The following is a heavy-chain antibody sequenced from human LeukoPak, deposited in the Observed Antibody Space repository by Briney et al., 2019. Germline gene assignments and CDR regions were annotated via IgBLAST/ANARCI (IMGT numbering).Heavy chain of an antibody. D-gene: IGHD3-16*02. CDR3: ARGKDYIWGSYRYRAFDI. CDR1: GFTFSSYW. J-gene: IGHJ3*02. Sequence: GGSLRLSCAASGFTFSSYWMSWVRQAPGKGLEWVANIKQDGSEKYYVGSVKGRFTISRDNAKNSLYLQMNSLRAEDTAVYYCARGKDYIWGSYRYRAFDIWGQGTMVTVSS. V-gene: IGHV3-7*01. CDR2: IKQDGSEK.